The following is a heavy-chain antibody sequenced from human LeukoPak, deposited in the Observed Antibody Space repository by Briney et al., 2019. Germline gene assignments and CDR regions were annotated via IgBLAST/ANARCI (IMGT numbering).Heavy chain of an antibody. CDR3: ARVTDNYYDPTGWFDP. D-gene: IGHD3-22*01. V-gene: IGHV1-18*01. CDR1: GYTFTSYG. J-gene: IGHJ5*02. CDR2: ISAYNGNT. Sequence: ASVKVSCKASGYTFTSYGISWVRQAPGQGLEWMGWISAYNGNTNYAQKLQGRVTMTTDTSTSTAYMELRSLRSDDPAVYYCARVTDNYYDPTGWFDPWGQGTLVTVSS.